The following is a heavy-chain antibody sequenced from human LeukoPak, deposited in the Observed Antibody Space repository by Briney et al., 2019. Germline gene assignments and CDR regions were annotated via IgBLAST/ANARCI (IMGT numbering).Heavy chain of an antibody. CDR3: ARGVGSGYTDY. CDR1: GGSFSGYY. V-gene: IGHV4-34*01. CDR2: INHSGST. J-gene: IGHJ4*02. D-gene: IGHD3-22*01. Sequence: SETLSLTCAVYGGSFSGYYWSWIRQPPGKGLEWIGEINHSGSTNYNPSLKGRVTISVDTSKNQFSLKLISVTAADTAVYYCARGVGSGYTDYWGQGALVTVSS.